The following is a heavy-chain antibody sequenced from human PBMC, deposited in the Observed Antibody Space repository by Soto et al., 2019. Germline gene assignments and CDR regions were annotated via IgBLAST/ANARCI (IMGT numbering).Heavy chain of an antibody. J-gene: IGHJ6*02. Sequence: QVQLVQSGADVKKPGSSVKVSCKASGDTFSRSTISWVRQAPGQGLEWMGGIIPVLATTNYAQKFQGRLTITADESTTTAYMELSSLRSEDTAVYYCARLRSTSAERKMDVWGQATTVTVSS. CDR1: GDTFSRST. D-gene: IGHD6-6*01. CDR3: ARLRSTSAERKMDV. CDR2: IIPVLATT. V-gene: IGHV1-69*01.